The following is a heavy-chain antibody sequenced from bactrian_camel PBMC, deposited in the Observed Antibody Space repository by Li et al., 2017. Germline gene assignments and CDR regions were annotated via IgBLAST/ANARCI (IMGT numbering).Heavy chain of an antibody. D-gene: IGHD4*01. V-gene: IGHV3S53*01. CDR2: HLGGVT. J-gene: IGHJ4*01. CDR1: GNTGSGVNC. CDR3: AAGRVCVDLGRGRPDY. Sequence: QVPLVESGGGSVQAGGSLRLSCVASGNTGSGVNCMGWFRQAPGKEREWVGHGYHLGGVTAYSDSAKGRFTISRDIAKSTVSLQMNSLKPEDTAMYYCAAGRVCVDLGRGRPDYWGQGTQVTVS.